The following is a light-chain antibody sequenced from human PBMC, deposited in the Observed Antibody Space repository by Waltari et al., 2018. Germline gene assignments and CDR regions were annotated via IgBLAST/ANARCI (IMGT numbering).Light chain of an antibody. CDR1: QSLVHSNGNTY. Sequence: DVVLTQSPLSLPVTLGQSASLSCGSSQSLVHSNGNTYLNWFHQRPGQSPRRLIYLVSNRDSGVPARFSGSGSDTDFTLKINRVEAEDVGIYYCLQGTHWPPHTFGQGTKVEI. CDR3: LQGTHWPPHT. V-gene: IGKV2-30*02. CDR2: LVS. J-gene: IGKJ2*01.